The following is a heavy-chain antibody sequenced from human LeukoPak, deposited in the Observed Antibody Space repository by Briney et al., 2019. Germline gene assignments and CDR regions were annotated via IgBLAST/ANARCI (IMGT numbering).Heavy chain of an antibody. D-gene: IGHD3-3*01. J-gene: IGHJ5*02. CDR3: ARDYYDFWSGYYTGPLNWFDP. V-gene: IGHV1-69*13. CDR2: IIPIFGTA. Sequence: ASVKVSCKASGGTFSSYAISWVRQAPGQGLEWMGGIIPIFGTANYAQKFQGRVTITADESTSTAYMELSSLRSEDTAVYYCARDYYDFWSGYYTGPLNWFDPWGQGTLVTVSS. CDR1: GGTFSSYA.